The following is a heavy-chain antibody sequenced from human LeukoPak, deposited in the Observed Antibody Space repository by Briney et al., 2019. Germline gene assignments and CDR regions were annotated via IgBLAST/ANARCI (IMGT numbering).Heavy chain of an antibody. D-gene: IGHD6-13*01. V-gene: IGHV3-23*01. CDR2: ISGSGGST. J-gene: IGHJ5*02. CDR1: GFTFSSYA. Sequence: GGSLRLSCAASGFTFSSYAMSWVRQAPGKGLEWVSAISGSGGSTYYADSVKGRLTISRDNSKNTLYLQMNSLRAEDTAVYYCAKDRNSSSWYGDNWFDPWGQGTLVTVSS. CDR3: AKDRNSSSWYGDNWFDP.